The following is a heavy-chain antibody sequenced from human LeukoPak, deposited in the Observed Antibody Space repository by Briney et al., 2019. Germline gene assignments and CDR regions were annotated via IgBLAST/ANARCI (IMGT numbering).Heavy chain of an antibody. CDR1: GFTFSNYA. CDR2: VFGRDTST. Sequence: PGGSLRLSCAASGFTFSNYAMSWVRQAPGKGLEWVSAVFGRDTSTYYTDSVKGRFTISRDNSKNTLYLQMKSLSAEDTDIYYCANWRDYDVLTGYYDSDYWGQGTLVTVSS. V-gene: IGHV3-23*01. CDR3: ANWRDYDVLTGYYDSDY. D-gene: IGHD3-9*01. J-gene: IGHJ4*02.